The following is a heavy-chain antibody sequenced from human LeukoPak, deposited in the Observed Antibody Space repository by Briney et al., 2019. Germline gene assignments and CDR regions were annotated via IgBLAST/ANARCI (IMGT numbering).Heavy chain of an antibody. D-gene: IGHD1-1*01. CDR2: ISYHGSNI. J-gene: IGHJ4*02. CDR1: GFTFTCCG. CDR3: ARKNEQGVTDF. Sequence: GGSLRLSCAASGFTFTCCGMHWVRQAPGKGLKWLAVISYHGSNIYYADSVKGRFTISRDNSKNTAFLQMNSLRPEDTALYYCARKNEQGVTDFWGQGALVTVSA. V-gene: IGHV3-30*03.